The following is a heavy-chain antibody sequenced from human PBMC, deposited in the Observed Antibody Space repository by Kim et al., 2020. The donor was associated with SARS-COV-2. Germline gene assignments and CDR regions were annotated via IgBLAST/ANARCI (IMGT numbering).Heavy chain of an antibody. CDR3: ASIGAAGYYGMDV. J-gene: IGHJ6*02. Sequence: SETLSLTCAVYGGSFSGYYWSWIRQPPGKGLEWIGEINHSGSTNYNPSLKSRVTISVDTSKNQFSLKLSSVTAADTAVYYCASIGAAGYYGMDVWGQGTTVTVSS. V-gene: IGHV4-34*01. CDR2: INHSGST. D-gene: IGHD6-13*01. CDR1: GGSFSGYY.